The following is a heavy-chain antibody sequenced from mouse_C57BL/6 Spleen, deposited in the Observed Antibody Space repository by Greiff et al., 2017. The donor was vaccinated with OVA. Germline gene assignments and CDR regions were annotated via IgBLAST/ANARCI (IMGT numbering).Heavy chain of an antibody. D-gene: IGHD2-5*01. V-gene: IGHV5-9-1*02. CDR2: ISSGGDYI. J-gene: IGHJ3*01. Sequence: EVKLMESGEGLVKPGGSLKLSCAASGFTFSSYAMSWVRQTPEKRLEWVAYISSGGDYIYYADTVKGRFTISRDNARNTLYLQMSSLKSEDTAMYYCTRGSNYFAYWGQGTLVTVSA. CDR3: TRGSNYFAY. CDR1: GFTFSSYA.